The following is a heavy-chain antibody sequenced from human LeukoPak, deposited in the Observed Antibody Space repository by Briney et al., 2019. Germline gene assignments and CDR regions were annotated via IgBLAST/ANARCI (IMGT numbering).Heavy chain of an antibody. D-gene: IGHD5-24*01. CDR1: GFAFSDYY. V-gene: IGHV3-11*01. CDR2: ISISGSDT. Sequence: GGSLRLSCAASGFAFSDYYMSWIRQAPGKGLDWLSYISISGSDTSYADSVSGRFTISRDNAKNSLFLQMNSLRVEDTAVYYCARGNNTFEMATLALDHWGQGALVTVSS. CDR3: ARGNNTFEMATLALDH. J-gene: IGHJ4*02.